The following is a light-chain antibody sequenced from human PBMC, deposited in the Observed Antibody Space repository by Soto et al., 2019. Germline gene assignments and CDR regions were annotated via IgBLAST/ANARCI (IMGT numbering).Light chain of an antibody. CDR3: SSYRSSSTLYVL. CDR1: SSDVGGYNY. CDR2: DVS. Sequence: QSALTQPASVSGSPGQSITISCTGTSSDVGGYNYVSWYQQHPGKAPKLMIYDVSNRPSGVSNRFSGSKSGNTASLTISGLQAEDEADYYCSSYRSSSTLYVLFGGGTKLTVL. J-gene: IGLJ2*01. V-gene: IGLV2-14*01.